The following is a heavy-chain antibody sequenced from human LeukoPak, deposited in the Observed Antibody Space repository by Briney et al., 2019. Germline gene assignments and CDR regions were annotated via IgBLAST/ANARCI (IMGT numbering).Heavy chain of an antibody. V-gene: IGHV4-61*01. CDR1: GGSVSSGSYY. Sequence: PSETLSLTCIVSGGSVSSGSYYWNWIRQPPGKGLEWIGYIYYSGSTNYNPSLKSRVTISVDTSKNQFSLKLSSETAADTAVYYCARGDRRGGYDKKFDYWGQGTLVTVSS. CDR3: ARGDRRGGYDKKFDY. J-gene: IGHJ4*02. D-gene: IGHD5-12*01. CDR2: IYYSGST.